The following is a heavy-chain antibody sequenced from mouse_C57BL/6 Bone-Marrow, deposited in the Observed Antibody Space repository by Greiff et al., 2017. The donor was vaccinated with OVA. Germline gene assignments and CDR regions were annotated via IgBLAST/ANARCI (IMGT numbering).Heavy chain of an antibody. J-gene: IGHJ2*01. Sequence: VQLQQPGAELVMPGASVKLSCKASGYTFTSSWMHWVKQRPGQGLEWIGEIDPSDSYTNYNQKFKGKSTLTVDKSSSTAYMQLSSLTSEDSAVYYCARSPYFDYWGQGTTLTVSS. CDR1: GYTFTSSW. CDR2: IDPSDSYT. CDR3: ARSPYFDY. V-gene: IGHV1-69*01.